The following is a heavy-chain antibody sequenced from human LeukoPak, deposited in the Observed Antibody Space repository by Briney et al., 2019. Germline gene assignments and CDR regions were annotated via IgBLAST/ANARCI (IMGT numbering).Heavy chain of an antibody. CDR2: INHSGST. D-gene: IGHD4-17*01. V-gene: IGHV4-34*01. J-gene: IGHJ3*02. CDR1: GGSFSGYY. Sequence: PSETLSLTCAVYGGSFSGYYWSWIRQPPGKGLEWIGEINHSGSTNYNPSLKSRVTISVDTSKNQFSLKLSSVTAADTAVYYCARGFLYGRPRTFDIWDQGTMVTVSS. CDR3: ARGFLYGRPRTFDI.